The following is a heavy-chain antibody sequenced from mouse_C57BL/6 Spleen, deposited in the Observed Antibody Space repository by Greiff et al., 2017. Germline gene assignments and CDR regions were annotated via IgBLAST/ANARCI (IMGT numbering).Heavy chain of an antibody. CDR3: ARWELGSAIDY. V-gene: IGHV1-59*01. CDR1: GYTFTSYW. J-gene: IGHJ4*01. CDR2: IDPSDSYT. Sequence: QVQLQQPGAELVRPGTSVKLSCKASGYTFTSYWMHWVKQRPGQGLEWIGVIDPSDSYTNYNQKFKGKATLTVDTSSSTAYMQLSSLTSEDSAVYYCARWELGSAIDYWGQGTSVTVSS. D-gene: IGHD4-1*01.